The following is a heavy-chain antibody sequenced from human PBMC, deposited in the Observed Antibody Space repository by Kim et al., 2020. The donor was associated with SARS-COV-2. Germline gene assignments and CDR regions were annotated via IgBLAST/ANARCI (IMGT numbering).Heavy chain of an antibody. D-gene: IGHD3-22*01. V-gene: IGHV4-39*01. CDR3: AVTYYYDSSGYVQRDY. Sequence: SLKSRVTISVDTSKNQFSLKLSSVTAADTAVYYCAVTYYYDSSGYVQRDYWGQGTLVTVSS. J-gene: IGHJ4*02.